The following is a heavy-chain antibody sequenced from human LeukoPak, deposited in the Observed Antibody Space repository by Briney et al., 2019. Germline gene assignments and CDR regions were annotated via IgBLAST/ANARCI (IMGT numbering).Heavy chain of an antibody. Sequence: GGSLRLSCAASGFTFNDYGMSWVRQAPGKGLEWVSGINWNGGSTDYADSVKARFTISTDNAKNSLYLQMNSLRAEDTALYHCARVSYGGDFDYWGQGTLVTVSS. CDR3: ARVSYGGDFDY. J-gene: IGHJ4*02. V-gene: IGHV3-20*01. CDR2: INWNGGST. CDR1: GFTFNDYG. D-gene: IGHD4-23*01.